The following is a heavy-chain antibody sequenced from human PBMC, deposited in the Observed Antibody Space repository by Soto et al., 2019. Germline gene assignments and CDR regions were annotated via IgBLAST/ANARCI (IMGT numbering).Heavy chain of an antibody. CDR3: AREPATAKPEGVDF. J-gene: IGHJ4*02. V-gene: IGHV1-2*02. D-gene: IGHD1-1*01. Sequence: ASVKVSCKASGYTFSDCYIHWVRQAPGQGLEWMGWINPNSGGTKYAPKFQGGVTMTRDTSITTAYMELSRLRSGDTAVYYCAREPATAKPEGVDFWGQGTLVTVSS. CDR2: INPNSGGT. CDR1: GYTFSDCY.